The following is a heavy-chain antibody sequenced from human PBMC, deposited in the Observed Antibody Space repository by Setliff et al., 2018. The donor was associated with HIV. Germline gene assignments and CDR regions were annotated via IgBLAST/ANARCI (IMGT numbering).Heavy chain of an antibody. Sequence: PSETLSLTCSVSGASLQSYYWSWIRQSPGKGLEWLGYIHYSGSTTYNPSLKSRVTMSIDTSKNQFSLKVDSVTAADTAVYYCAAKKSGDYPFNWGQGTLVTVSS. V-gene: IGHV4-59*12. D-gene: IGHD4-17*01. CDR2: IHYSGST. CDR3: AAKKSGDYPFN. CDR1: GASLQSYY. J-gene: IGHJ4*02.